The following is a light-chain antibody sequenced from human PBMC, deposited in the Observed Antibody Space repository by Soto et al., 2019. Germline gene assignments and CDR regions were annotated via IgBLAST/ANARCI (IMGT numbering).Light chain of an antibody. CDR1: SSDVGSYNL. CDR3: CSYAGSSTFDVV. J-gene: IGLJ2*01. CDR2: EVS. Sequence: QSALTQPASVSGSPGQSITISCTGTSSDVGSYNLVSWYQQHPGKAPKLMIYEVSKRPSGVSNRFSGSKSGNTASLTISGLQAEYEADYYCCSYAGSSTFDVVFGGGTKLTVL. V-gene: IGLV2-23*02.